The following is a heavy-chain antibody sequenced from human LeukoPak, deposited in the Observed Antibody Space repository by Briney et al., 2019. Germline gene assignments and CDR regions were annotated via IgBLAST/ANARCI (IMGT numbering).Heavy chain of an antibody. CDR3: AKSWSCVQYNDWLCYFDY. Sequence: GGSLRLSCAASGFTVSSNYMSWVRQAPGKGLEWVSGISGSSGTTYYTDSVQGRFTISRDNSKDTLYLQMNSLRDDDTAIYYCAKSWSCVQYNDWLCYFDYWGQGTLVTVSS. CDR1: GFTVSSNY. CDR2: ISGSSGTT. V-gene: IGHV3-23*01. J-gene: IGHJ4*02. D-gene: IGHD3-9*01.